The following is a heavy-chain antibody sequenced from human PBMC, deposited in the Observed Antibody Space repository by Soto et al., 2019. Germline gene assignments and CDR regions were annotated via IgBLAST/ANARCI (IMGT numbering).Heavy chain of an antibody. J-gene: IGHJ4*02. CDR2: INHNGST. V-gene: IGHV4-59*01. CDR1: GGSISLYY. D-gene: IGHD6-6*01. Sequence: PSETLSLTCTVSGGSISLYYWSWIRQPPGKGLEWIGYINHNGSTTYNPSLKSRVTISVDTSKNQFSLKLSSVTAADTAVYYCARDYGIATRPGRLGFDYWGQGILVTVSS. CDR3: ARDYGIATRPGRLGFDY.